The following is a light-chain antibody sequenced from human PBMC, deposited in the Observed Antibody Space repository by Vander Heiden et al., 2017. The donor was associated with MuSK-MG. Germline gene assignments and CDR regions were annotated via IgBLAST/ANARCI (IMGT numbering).Light chain of an antibody. V-gene: IGKV2-28*01. CDR2: LRS. CDR3: RQARQAPFT. J-gene: IGKJ4*01. CDR1: QSLLPSNGYNY. Sequence: DIVMTQSPLSLPVTPGEPASISCRSSQSLLPSNGYNYLDWSLQKPWQSPQPLTHLRSIPSSGPPDRPNGRGPCTAFTLKITRVVAEDVGVYSCRQARQAPFTFGGGTKLXIK.